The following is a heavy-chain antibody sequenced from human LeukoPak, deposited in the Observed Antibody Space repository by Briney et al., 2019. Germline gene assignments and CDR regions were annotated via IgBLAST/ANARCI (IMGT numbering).Heavy chain of an antibody. J-gene: IGHJ4*02. D-gene: IGHD3-10*01. Sequence: GWSLRLSCAASGFTFSSYWMHWVRQAPGKGLVWVSRINSDETTTYADSVKGRFTISRDNAKNTLYLQMNRLRAEDTALYYCASAYYYRLPDWGQGTLVTVSS. CDR1: GFTFSSYW. V-gene: IGHV3-74*01. CDR3: ASAYYYRLPD. CDR2: INSDETT.